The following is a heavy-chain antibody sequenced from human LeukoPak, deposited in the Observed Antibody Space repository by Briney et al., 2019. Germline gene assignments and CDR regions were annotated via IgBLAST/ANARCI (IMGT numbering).Heavy chain of an antibody. J-gene: IGHJ5*02. V-gene: IGHV3-30*18. D-gene: IGHD6-19*01. Sequence: PGGSLRLSCAASGFTFSSYGMHWVRQAPGKGLEWVAVISYDGSNKYYADSVKGRSTISRDNSKNTLYLQMNSLRAEDTAVYYCAKGRQWLPYWFDPWGQGTLVTVSS. CDR2: ISYDGSNK. CDR1: GFTFSSYG. CDR3: AKGRQWLPYWFDP.